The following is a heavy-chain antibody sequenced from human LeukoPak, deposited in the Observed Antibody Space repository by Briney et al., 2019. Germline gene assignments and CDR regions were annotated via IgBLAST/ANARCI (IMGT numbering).Heavy chain of an antibody. V-gene: IGHV4-34*01. CDR1: GGSFSVCY. J-gene: IGHJ6*03. D-gene: IGHD2-15*01. CDR2: INHSGST. Sequence: PSETLSLTCAVYGGSFSVCYWSWIRQPPGKGLEWIGEINHSGSTNYNPSLKSRVTISVDTSKNQFSLKLSSVTAADTAVYYCAHRGGSRSYYYYYMDVWGKGTTVTVSS. CDR3: AHRGGSRSYYYYYMDV.